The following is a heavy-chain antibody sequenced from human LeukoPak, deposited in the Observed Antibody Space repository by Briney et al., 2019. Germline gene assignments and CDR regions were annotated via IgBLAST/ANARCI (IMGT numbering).Heavy chain of an antibody. Sequence: AGGSLRLSCAASGFTFSSYGMHWVRQAPGKGLEWVAFIRYDGSNKYYADSVKGRFTISRDNSKNTLYLQMNSLRAEDTAVYYCAKDRFDGIGDCSSTSCYPVVQHWGQGTLVTVSS. V-gene: IGHV3-30*02. CDR1: GFTFSSYG. CDR3: AKDRFDGIGDCSSTSCYPVVQH. D-gene: IGHD2-2*01. CDR2: IRYDGSNK. J-gene: IGHJ1*01.